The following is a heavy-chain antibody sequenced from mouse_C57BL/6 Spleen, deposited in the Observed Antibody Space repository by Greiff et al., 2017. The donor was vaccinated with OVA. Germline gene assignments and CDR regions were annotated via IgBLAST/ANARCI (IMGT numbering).Heavy chain of an antibody. J-gene: IGHJ4*01. Sequence: QVQLQQSGPELVKPGASVKLSCKASGYTFTSYDINWVKQRPGQGLEWIGWIYPRDGSTKYNEKFKGKATLTVDTSSSTAYMELHSLTSEDSAVYFCARSGYYGNDAMDYWGQGTSVTVSS. CDR3: ARSGYYGNDAMDY. V-gene: IGHV1-85*01. CDR1: GYTFTSYD. CDR2: IYPRDGST. D-gene: IGHD2-1*01.